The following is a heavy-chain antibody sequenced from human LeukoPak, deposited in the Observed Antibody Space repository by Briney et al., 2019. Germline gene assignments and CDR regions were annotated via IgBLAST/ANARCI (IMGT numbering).Heavy chain of an antibody. J-gene: IGHJ3*02. V-gene: IGHV3-30*18. CDR1: GFTFSSYD. CDR2: ISYDGSNK. CDR3: AKDQGRFWSGYYTYEAFDI. D-gene: IGHD3-3*01. Sequence: GRSLRLSCAASGFTFSSYDIHWVRQAPGKGLEWVAVISYDGSNKYYADSVKGRFTISRDNSKNTLYLQMNSLRAEDTAVHYCAKDQGRFWSGYYTYEAFDIWGQGTMVTVSS.